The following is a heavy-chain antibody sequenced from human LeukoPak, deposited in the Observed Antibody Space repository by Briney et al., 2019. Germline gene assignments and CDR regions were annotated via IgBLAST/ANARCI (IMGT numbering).Heavy chain of an antibody. V-gene: IGHV1-18*01. CDR1: GYTFTSYG. CDR2: ISAYNGST. CDR3: ARVGSDSSGYYYAEYFQH. J-gene: IGHJ1*01. Sequence: ASVKVSCKASGYTFTSYGISWVRQAPGQGLEWMGWISAYNGSTNYAQKLQGRVTMTTDTSTSTAYMELRSLRSDDTAVNYCARVGSDSSGYYYAEYFQHWGQGTLVTVSS. D-gene: IGHD3-22*01.